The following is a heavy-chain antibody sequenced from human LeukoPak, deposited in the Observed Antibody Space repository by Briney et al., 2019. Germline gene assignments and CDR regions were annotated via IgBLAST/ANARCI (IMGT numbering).Heavy chain of an antibody. J-gene: IGHJ4*02. CDR2: INHSGST. D-gene: IGHD5-12*01. CDR3: ARGRVATYTGPVVY. CDR1: GGSISSYY. Sequence: SETLSLTCTVSGGSISSYYWSWIRQPPGKGLEWIGEINHSGSTNYNPSLKSRVTISVDTSKNQFSLKLSSVTAADTAVYYCARGRVATYTGPVVYWGQGTLVTVSS. V-gene: IGHV4-34*01.